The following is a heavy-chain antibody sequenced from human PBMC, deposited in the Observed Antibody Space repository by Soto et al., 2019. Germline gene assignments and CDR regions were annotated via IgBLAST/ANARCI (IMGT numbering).Heavy chain of an antibody. D-gene: IGHD6-19*01. Sequence: QVQLQESGPGLVKPSETLSLTCTVSGGSVSSGSYYWSWIRQPPGKGLEWIGYIYYSGSTNYNPSLKRRVTISVDTSKNQFSLKLISVSAADTAVYYCASYSSGWYDVSYWGQGTLVTVSS. CDR2: IYYSGST. CDR3: ASYSSGWYDVSY. J-gene: IGHJ4*02. CDR1: GGSVSSGSYY. V-gene: IGHV4-61*01.